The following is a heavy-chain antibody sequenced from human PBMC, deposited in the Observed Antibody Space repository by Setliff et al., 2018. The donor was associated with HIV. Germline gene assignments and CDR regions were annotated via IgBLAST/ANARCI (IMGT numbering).Heavy chain of an antibody. CDR3: ECYNSDDGYFDL. CDR1: DSGTYY. Sequence: SETLSLTCTVSDSGTYYWSWIRQPAGKGLEWIGRVSSRGDTNYNPSLKSRVTMSVDTSKNQFSLKLSSVTAADTAVYYCECYNSDDGYFDLWGQGSPVTVSS. CDR2: VSSRGDT. V-gene: IGHV4-4*07. D-gene: IGHD2-8*01. J-gene: IGHJ4*02.